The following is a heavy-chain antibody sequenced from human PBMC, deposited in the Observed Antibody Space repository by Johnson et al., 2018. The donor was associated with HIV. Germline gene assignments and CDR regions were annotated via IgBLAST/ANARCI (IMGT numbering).Heavy chain of an antibody. Sequence: QVQLVESGGGVVQPGRSLRLSCAASGFTFNSYGMHWVRQAPGKGLEWVAVIWYDGSNKYYADSVKVRFTISRDNSKNTLYLQMNSLRAEDTAIYYCVKGMDSSSWYAFDIWGQGTMVTVSS. CDR2: IWYDGSNK. J-gene: IGHJ3*02. V-gene: IGHV3-33*06. CDR1: GFTFNSYG. CDR3: VKGMDSSSWYAFDI. D-gene: IGHD6-13*01.